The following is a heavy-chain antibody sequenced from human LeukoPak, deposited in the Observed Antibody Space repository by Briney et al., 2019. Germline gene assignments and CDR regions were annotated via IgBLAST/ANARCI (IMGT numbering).Heavy chain of an antibody. V-gene: IGHV4-39*07. CDR1: GGSISSSSYY. J-gene: IGHJ4*02. D-gene: IGHD6-19*01. CDR3: ARTGFGEGSSGWYVVDY. Sequence: SETLSLTCTVSGGSISSSSYYWGWIRQPPGKGLEWIGSIYYSGSTYYNPSLKSRVTMSVDTSKNQFSLKLSSVTAVDTAVYYCARTGFGEGSSGWYVVDYWGQGTLVTVSS. CDR2: IYYSGST.